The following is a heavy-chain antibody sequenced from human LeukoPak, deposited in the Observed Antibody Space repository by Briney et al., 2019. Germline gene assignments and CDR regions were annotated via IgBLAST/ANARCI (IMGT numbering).Heavy chain of an antibody. V-gene: IGHV3-30*18. CDR3: TKIGPVSGTIDY. J-gene: IGHJ4*02. CDR1: GFTFNNYG. CDR2: LKHDDEI. D-gene: IGHD1-26*01. Sequence: GGSLRLSCAASGFTFNNYGMGWVRRAPGKRLEWVAVLKHDDEIHYMDSVRGRFTISRDNSKNTLLLDMDGLRPEDTATYYCTKIGPVSGTIDYWGQGTLVTVSS.